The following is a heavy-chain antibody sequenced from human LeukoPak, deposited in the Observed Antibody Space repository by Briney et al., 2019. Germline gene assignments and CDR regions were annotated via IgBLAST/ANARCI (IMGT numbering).Heavy chain of an antibody. Sequence: GGSLRLSCAASGFTFSSYAMSWVRQAPGKGLEWVSAISGSGGSTYYADSVKGRFTIARENSKNTLYLQMNSLRAEDTAVYYCAKFRTILTGRIDYWGQGTLVTVSS. J-gene: IGHJ4*02. D-gene: IGHD3-9*01. CDR1: GFTFSSYA. CDR3: AKFRTILTGRIDY. V-gene: IGHV3-23*01. CDR2: ISGSGGST.